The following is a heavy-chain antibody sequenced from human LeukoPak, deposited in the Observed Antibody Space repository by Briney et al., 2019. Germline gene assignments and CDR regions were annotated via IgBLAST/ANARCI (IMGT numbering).Heavy chain of an antibody. J-gene: IGHJ5*02. V-gene: IGHV3-7*03. Sequence: GGSLRLSRAASGFTFSSYWMSWVRQAPGKGPEWVANIKQDGSEKYCMDSVKGRFTVSRDNAKNSLYLQMNSLRAEDTAVYHCARVDGHAHWFDPRGQGTLVTVSS. CDR1: GFTFSSYW. CDR3: ARVDGHAHWFDP. CDR2: IKQDGSEK.